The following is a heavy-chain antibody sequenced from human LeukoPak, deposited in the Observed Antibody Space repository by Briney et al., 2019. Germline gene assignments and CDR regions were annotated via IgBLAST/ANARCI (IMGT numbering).Heavy chain of an antibody. CDR1: GYTFTSYY. D-gene: IGHD3-10*01. J-gene: IGHJ4*02. V-gene: IGHV1-18*01. CDR3: ARDPLWFGELLGYFDY. Sequence: ASVKVSCKTSGYTFTSYYISWVRQAPGQGLEWMAWISAYNGNTKYAQKFQGRVTMTTDTSTSTAYMELRSLRSDDTAVYYCARDPLWFGELLGYFDYWGQGTLVTVSS. CDR2: ISAYNGNT.